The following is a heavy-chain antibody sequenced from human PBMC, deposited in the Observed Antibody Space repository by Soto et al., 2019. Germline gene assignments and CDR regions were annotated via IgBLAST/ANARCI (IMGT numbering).Heavy chain of an antibody. CDR1: GFTFSSYS. V-gene: IGHV3-48*01. Sequence: GGSLRLSCAASGFTFSSYSMNWVRQAPGKGLEWVSYISSSSNTIYYADSVKGRFTISRDNAKNSLNLQMNSLRAEDTTVYYCHYGDYNYYYGMDVWGQGTTVTVSS. CDR2: ISSSSNTI. CDR3: HYGDYNYYYGMDV. D-gene: IGHD4-17*01. J-gene: IGHJ6*02.